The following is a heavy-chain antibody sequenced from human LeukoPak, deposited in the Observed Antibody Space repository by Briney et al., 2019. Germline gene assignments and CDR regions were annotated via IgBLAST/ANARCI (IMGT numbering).Heavy chain of an antibody. CDR3: ARRGLGGSYDY. CDR1: GLTFSSYA. CDR2: ISSNSSTI. D-gene: IGHD3-16*01. Sequence: GGSLRLSCAASGLTFSSYAMNWVRQAPGKGLQWVSYISSNSSTIYYADSVKGRFIFSSDNAKSSLYLQISSLRAEDTAVYYCARRGLGGSYDYWGQGTLVTVS. V-gene: IGHV3-48*01. J-gene: IGHJ4*02.